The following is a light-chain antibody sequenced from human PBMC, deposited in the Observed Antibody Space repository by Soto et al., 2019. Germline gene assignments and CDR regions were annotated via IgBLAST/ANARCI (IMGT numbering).Light chain of an antibody. J-gene: IGKJ1*01. CDR1: QSISGG. Sequence: DIQMTQSPSSLSASVGDRVSITCRASQSISGGLGGYQKKPEKTTRLLIYDVSGLQSAVPSTLSGSGSGTEFTLTVSNLHLEDFATYYCQQYYTDSPWTFGQGTKVDIK. CDR3: QQYYTDSPWT. CDR2: DVS. V-gene: IGKV1-5*01.